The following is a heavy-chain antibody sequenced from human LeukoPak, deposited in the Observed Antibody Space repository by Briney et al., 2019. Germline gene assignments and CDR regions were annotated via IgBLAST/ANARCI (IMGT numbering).Heavy chain of an antibody. CDR3: ARVTRFYYDSSGYSDY. CDR1: GGSISGYY. D-gene: IGHD3-22*01. V-gene: IGHV4-59*12. J-gene: IGHJ4*02. CDR2: MYFSGST. Sequence: SETLSHTCTVSGGSISGYYWSWIRQSPGKGLEWIGYMYFSGSTNYNPSLKSRVSMSVDTSKNQFSLKLSSVTAADTAVYYCARVTRFYYDSSGYSDYWGQGTLVTVSS.